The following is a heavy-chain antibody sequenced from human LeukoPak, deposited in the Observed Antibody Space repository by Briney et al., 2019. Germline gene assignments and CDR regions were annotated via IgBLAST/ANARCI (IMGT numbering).Heavy chain of an antibody. CDR2: INPSGGCT. CDR1: GYTFTSYY. V-gene: IGHV1-46*01. D-gene: IGHD2-21*02. J-gene: IGHJ6*03. Sequence: ASVKVSCKASGYTFTSYYMHWVRQAPGQGLEWMGIINPSGGCTSYAQKFQSRVTMTRDTSTSTVYMELSSLRSEDTAVYYCARNTYCGGDCYFYYYMDVWGKGTTVTVSS. CDR3: ARNTYCGGDCYFYYYMDV.